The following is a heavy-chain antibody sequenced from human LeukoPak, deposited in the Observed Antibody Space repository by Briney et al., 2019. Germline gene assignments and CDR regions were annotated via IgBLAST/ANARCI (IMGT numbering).Heavy chain of an antibody. V-gene: IGHV4-4*07. D-gene: IGHD6-19*01. Sequence: SETLSLTCTVSGGYLSSYSLGWIRQPAREVLEWIGHIYTSGSTNYNPSLKSRVTMSVDTSKNQFSLKLSSVTAADTAVYYCARGSGWYFYWGQGTLVTVSS. CDR3: ARGSGWYFY. J-gene: IGHJ4*02. CDR1: GGYLSSYS. CDR2: IYTSGST.